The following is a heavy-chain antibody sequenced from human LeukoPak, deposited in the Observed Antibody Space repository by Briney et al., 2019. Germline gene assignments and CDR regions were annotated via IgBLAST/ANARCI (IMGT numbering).Heavy chain of an antibody. CDR3: ATLYSSSWYAHFDY. J-gene: IGHJ4*02. Sequence: GGPLRLSCAASGFTFSSYAMSWVRQAPGEGLEWVSTISGSDSTYYADSVKGRFTISRDNSKNTLYLQMNSLRTEDTAVYYCATLYSSSWYAHFDYWGQGTLVTVSS. CDR1: GFTFSSYA. V-gene: IGHV3-23*01. CDR2: ISGSDST. D-gene: IGHD6-13*01.